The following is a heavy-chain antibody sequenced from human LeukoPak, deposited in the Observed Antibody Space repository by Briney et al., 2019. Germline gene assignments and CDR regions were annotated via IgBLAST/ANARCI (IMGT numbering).Heavy chain of an antibody. D-gene: IGHD1-26*01. CDR2: IPASGGTT. J-gene: IGHJ4*02. Sequence: GGSLRLSCAASGFTFSSNVMIWVRQAPGKGLEWVSSIPASGGTTYYADSVKGRFTISRDNSKNSLYLQMNSLRAEDMAVYYCAKPGGSYLDYWGQGTLVTVSS. V-gene: IGHV3-23*01. CDR1: GFTFSSNV. CDR3: AKPGGSYLDY.